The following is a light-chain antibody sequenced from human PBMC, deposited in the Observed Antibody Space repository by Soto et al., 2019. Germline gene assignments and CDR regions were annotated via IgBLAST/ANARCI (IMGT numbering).Light chain of an antibody. V-gene: IGLV2-14*01. CDR3: SSYTSSSTLVV. Sequence: QSVMTHPASVSGSPGHSITISFTGTISYVGGYNDVSWYQQHPVKAPKLMIYEVSNRPSGVSNRFSGSKSGNTASLNISGLQAEDEADYYCSSYTSSSTLVVFGGWTQLPVL. J-gene: IGLJ2*01. CDR2: EVS. CDR1: ISYVGGYND.